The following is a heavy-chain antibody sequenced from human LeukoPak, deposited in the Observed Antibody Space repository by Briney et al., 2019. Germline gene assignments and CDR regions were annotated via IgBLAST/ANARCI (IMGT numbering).Heavy chain of an antibody. J-gene: IGHJ4*02. D-gene: IGHD3-22*01. CDR1: GGSISSYY. Sequence: SGTLSLTCTVSGGSISSYYWSWIRQPPGKGLEWIGYIYYSGSTNYNPSLKSRVTISVDTSKNQFSLKLSSVTAADTAVYYCASSGSGYYYVFDYWGQGTLVTVSS. V-gene: IGHV4-59*08. CDR2: IYYSGST. CDR3: ASSGSGYYYVFDY.